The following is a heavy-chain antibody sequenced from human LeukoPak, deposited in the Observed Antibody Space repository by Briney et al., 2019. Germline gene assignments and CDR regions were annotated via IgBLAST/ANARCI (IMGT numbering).Heavy chain of an antibody. Sequence: PSETLSLTCAVSGYSISSGYYWGWIRQPPGKGLEWIGFIYNSGNTWYSPSLKSRVTISVDTSKNQVSLKLTSVTAADTAVYYCARAYGYYYHMDVWGKGTTVTVSS. V-gene: IGHV4-38-2*01. CDR1: GYSISSGYY. D-gene: IGHD4-17*01. CDR3: ARAYGYYYHMDV. CDR2: IYNSGNT. J-gene: IGHJ6*03.